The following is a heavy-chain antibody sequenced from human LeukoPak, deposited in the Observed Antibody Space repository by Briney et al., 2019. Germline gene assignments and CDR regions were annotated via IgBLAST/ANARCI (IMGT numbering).Heavy chain of an antibody. CDR1: RFPFSSYA. D-gene: IGHD2-21*02. V-gene: IGHV3-30*04. J-gene: IGHJ4*02. Sequence: GGALRLSCAAPRFPFSSYAMHSVRQAPGKGLERVAVISYDGSNQYYAAPVKGRFTISRDNAKNSLYLQMSSLKAEDTALYYCARGPNPLARLPDPGDYWGQGTLVTVSS. CDR2: ISYDGSNQ. CDR3: ARGPNPLARLPDPGDY.